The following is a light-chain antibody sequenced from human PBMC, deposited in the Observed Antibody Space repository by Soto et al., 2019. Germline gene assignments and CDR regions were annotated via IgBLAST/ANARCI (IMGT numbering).Light chain of an antibody. CDR2: DVS. Sequence: QSALTQPASVSGSPGQSITISCTGTSSDVGNYNYVSWYQQHPGKAPKLIIFDVSNRPSGISNRFSGSKSGNTASLTISGLQTEDEADYYCSSYTRTSNVIFGGGTKLT. V-gene: IGLV2-14*03. J-gene: IGLJ2*01. CDR1: SSDVGNYNY. CDR3: SSYTRTSNVI.